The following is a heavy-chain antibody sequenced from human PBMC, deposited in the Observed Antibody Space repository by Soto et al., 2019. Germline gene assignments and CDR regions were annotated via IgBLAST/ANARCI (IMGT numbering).Heavy chain of an antibody. CDR3: AKKLHNRSTQGYYYYYGMDV. D-gene: IGHD1-1*01. CDR1: GFTFNSYV. J-gene: IGHJ6*02. CDR2: ITGNGVTT. V-gene: IGHV3-23*01. Sequence: GSLRLSCAASGFTFNSYVMSWVRQAPGKGLEWVSSITGNGVTTYYADSVKGRFTISRDNFKNTLSLQMNSLRAEDTAVYYCAKKLHNRSTQGYYYYYGMDVWGQGTTVTVSS.